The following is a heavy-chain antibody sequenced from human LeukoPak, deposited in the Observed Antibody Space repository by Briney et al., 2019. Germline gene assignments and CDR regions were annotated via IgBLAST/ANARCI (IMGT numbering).Heavy chain of an antibody. Sequence: ASVKVSCKASGYTFTSYGISWVRQAPGQGLEWMGWISADNGNTNYAQKLQGRATMTTDTSTSTAYMELRSLRFDDSAVYYCAREGFRRFDPWGQGTLVTVSS. CDR1: GYTFTSYG. CDR2: ISADNGNT. V-gene: IGHV1-18*01. J-gene: IGHJ5*02. CDR3: AREGFRRFDP.